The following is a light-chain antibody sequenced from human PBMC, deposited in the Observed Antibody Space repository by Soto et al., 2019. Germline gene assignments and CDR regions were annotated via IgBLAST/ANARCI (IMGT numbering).Light chain of an antibody. CDR3: EAWDDSLNGYV. CDR2: SHD. Sequence: QSVLTQPPSASGTPGQRITISCSGSSSNVGSNTVNWYQQLPGTAPKLLIYSHDQRPSGVPDRFSGSKSGTSVSLAISGLQSADEADYYCEAWDDSLNGYVFGAGTKVTVL. CDR1: SSNVGSNT. J-gene: IGLJ1*01. V-gene: IGLV1-44*01.